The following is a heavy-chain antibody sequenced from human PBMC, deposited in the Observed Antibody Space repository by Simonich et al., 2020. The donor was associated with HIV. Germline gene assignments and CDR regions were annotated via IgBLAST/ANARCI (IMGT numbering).Heavy chain of an antibody. CDR2: ITVYNGNT. CDR1: GYTYINYG. CDR3: ARDLPIGSYFDY. J-gene: IGHJ4*02. Sequence: QVQLVQSGAEVKKPGASVKVSCKASGYTYINYGINWVRQAPGQGLEWMGRITVYNGNTDSAQKFRGRLTLTTDTSKTTAYMELRSLRSDDTAVYYCARDLPIGSYFDYWGQGTLVTVSS. V-gene: IGHV1-18*01. D-gene: IGHD1-26*01.